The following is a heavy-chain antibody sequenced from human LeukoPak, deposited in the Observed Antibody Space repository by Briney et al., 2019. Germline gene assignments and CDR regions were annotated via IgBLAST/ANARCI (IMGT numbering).Heavy chain of an antibody. CDR1: GYTFTSYY. V-gene: IGHV1-46*01. J-gene: IGHJ3*02. CDR2: INPGGGST. CDR3: ARDRGWEQQLPSGAFDI. Sequence: GASVKVSCKASGYTFTSYYMHWVRQAPGQGLEWMGIINPGGGSTSYAQKFQGRVTMTRDTSTSTVYMELSSLRSEDTAVYYCARDRGWEQQLPSGAFDIWGQGTMVTVSS. D-gene: IGHD6-13*01.